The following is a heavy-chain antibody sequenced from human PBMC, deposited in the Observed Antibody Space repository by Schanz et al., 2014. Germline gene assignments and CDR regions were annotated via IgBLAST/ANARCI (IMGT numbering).Heavy chain of an antibody. D-gene: IGHD2-15*01. CDR1: GFTFSAYA. CDR2: ISASGGTT. Sequence: EVQLLESGGGLVQPGGSLRLSCAASGFTFSAYAMTWVRQIPGKGLEWVSAISASGGTTYYADSVKGRFTISRDNSKNTLYLQMNSLRAEDTAVYYCAREFLLEQLGYSHYYYAMDVWGQGTTVTVSS. V-gene: IGHV3-23*01. J-gene: IGHJ6*02. CDR3: AREFLLEQLGYSHYYYAMDV.